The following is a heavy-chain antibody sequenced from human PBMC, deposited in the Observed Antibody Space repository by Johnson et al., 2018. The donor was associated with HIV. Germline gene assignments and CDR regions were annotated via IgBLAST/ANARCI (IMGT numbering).Heavy chain of an antibody. V-gene: IGHV3-9*01. Sequence: VQLVESGGGVVRPGGSLRLSCAASGFSFDAYGMHWVRQPPGKGLEWVAGISFHSGTIGYADSVKGRFTVSRDNDKNSLYLQMNSLRAEDTALYYCAKDTLLESGFDIWGQGTMVTVS. CDR1: GFSFDAYG. CDR3: AKDTLLESGFDI. J-gene: IGHJ3*02. D-gene: IGHD3-3*02. CDR2: ISFHSGTI.